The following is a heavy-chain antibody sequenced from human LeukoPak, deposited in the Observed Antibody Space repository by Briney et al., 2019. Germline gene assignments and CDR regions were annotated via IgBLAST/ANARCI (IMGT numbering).Heavy chain of an antibody. CDR2: IYYSGST. J-gene: IGHJ4*02. V-gene: IGHV4-39*07. D-gene: IGHD2-2*01. Sequence: PSETLSLTCTVSGGSISSSSYYWGWIRQPPGKGLEWIGSIYYSGSTYYNPSLKSRVTISVDKSKNQFSLKLSSVTAADTAVYYCASIVVVPAASLYYFDYWGQGTLVTVSS. CDR3: ASIVVVPAASLYYFDY. CDR1: GGSISSSSYY.